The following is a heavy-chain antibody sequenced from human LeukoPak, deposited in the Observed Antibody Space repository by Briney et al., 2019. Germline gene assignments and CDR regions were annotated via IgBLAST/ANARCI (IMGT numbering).Heavy chain of an antibody. Sequence: GASVKVSCKVSGYTLTELSMHWVRQAPGKGLEWMGGFDPEDGETIYAQKFQGRVTMTEDTSTDTAYMELSSLRSEDTAVYYCATGLITYYYYYYMDVWGKGTTVTVSS. D-gene: IGHD1-14*01. CDR1: GYTLTELS. CDR2: FDPEDGET. CDR3: ATGLITYYYYYYMDV. V-gene: IGHV1-24*01. J-gene: IGHJ6*03.